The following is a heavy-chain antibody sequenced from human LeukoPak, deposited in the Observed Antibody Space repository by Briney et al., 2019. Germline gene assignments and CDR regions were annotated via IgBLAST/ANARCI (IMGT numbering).Heavy chain of an antibody. CDR1: GLTFRDYA. Sequence: GGSLRLSCAASGLTFRDYAMTWVRQAPGKGLEWVSVISASGGTTYYADSVEGRFTISRDNSKNTLYLQMNSLRTEDSAVYYCAKREYDSSAYPMYPIDYWGQGTLVTVSA. D-gene: IGHD3-22*01. CDR2: ISASGGTT. J-gene: IGHJ4*02. V-gene: IGHV3-23*01. CDR3: AKREYDSSAYPMYPIDY.